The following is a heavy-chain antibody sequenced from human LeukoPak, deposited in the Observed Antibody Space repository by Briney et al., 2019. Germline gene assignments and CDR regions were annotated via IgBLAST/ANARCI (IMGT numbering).Heavy chain of an antibody. Sequence: PSETLSLTCTVSGVSIFSSYWNWVRQPPGKGLEWIGYVHYSGSTNYNPSLKSRVTMSVDTSKSQFSLKLSSATAAATAVYYCATGRSIRYFDYWGQGTLLTVSS. J-gene: IGHJ4*02. V-gene: IGHV4-59*12. D-gene: IGHD3-9*01. CDR1: GVSIFSSY. CDR2: VHYSGST. CDR3: ATGRSIRYFDY.